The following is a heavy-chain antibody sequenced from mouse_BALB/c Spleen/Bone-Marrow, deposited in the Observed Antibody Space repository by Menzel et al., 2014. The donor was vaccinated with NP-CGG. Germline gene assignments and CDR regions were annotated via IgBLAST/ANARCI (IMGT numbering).Heavy chain of an antibody. Sequence: EVKLEESGGGLVQPGGSLRISCATSGYTFTDYYMSWVRQPPGQALEWLGFIRNKAKGCTTEYSASVKGQFTISRDKSQSILYLQMNTLRADDGATYDCAREINCSNYWDFDCWGAGTSLTVSS. CDR3: AREINCSNYWDFDC. D-gene: IGHD2-5*01. V-gene: IGHV7-3*02. CDR1: GYTFTDYY. CDR2: IRNKAKGCTT. J-gene: IGHJ1*01.